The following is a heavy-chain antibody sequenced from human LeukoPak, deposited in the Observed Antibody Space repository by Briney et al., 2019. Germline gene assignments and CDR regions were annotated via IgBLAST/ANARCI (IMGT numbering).Heavy chain of an antibody. CDR1: GFSFTSYY. J-gene: IGHJ4*02. CDR2: INPSGGST. Sequence: ASVKVSCKASGFSFTSYYMHWVRQAPGQGLEWMGIINPSGGSTGSAQKFQGRFTMTRDMSTTTVYMELSSLRSEDTAVYYCARALSGTYCYFDYWGQGTLVTVSS. CDR3: ARALSGTYCYFDY. D-gene: IGHD1-26*01. V-gene: IGHV1-46*01.